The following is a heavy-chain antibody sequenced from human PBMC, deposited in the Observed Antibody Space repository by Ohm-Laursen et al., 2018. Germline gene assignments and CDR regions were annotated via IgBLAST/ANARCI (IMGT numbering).Heavy chain of an antibody. CDR2: ISWNSGTI. CDR3: AKMVGAWDFFDY. J-gene: IGHJ4*02. D-gene: IGHD1-26*01. CDR1: GFTFSISG. Sequence: SLRLSCSASGFTFSISGMTWVRQAPGKGLEWVSGISWNSGTITYADSVKGRFTISRDNAKNSLYLQMNSLRAEDTALYYCAKMVGAWDFFDYWGQGTLVTVSS. V-gene: IGHV3-9*01.